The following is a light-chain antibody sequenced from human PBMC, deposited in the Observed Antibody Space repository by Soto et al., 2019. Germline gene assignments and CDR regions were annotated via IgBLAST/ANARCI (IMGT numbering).Light chain of an antibody. V-gene: IGKV2-28*01. CDR1: ERLLHSHGYHY. CDR2: LDY. Sequence: IVMTECPIFLPVTRGETGSISCMYIERLLHSHGYHYLDWYLQKPGQSKQLLIYLDYNRASGVPDRFSGSGSGTDFTLKIRRVEAEDVGVYYCMRVLQSQITFGNWQRLEIK. J-gene: IGKJ5*01. CDR3: MRVLQSQIT.